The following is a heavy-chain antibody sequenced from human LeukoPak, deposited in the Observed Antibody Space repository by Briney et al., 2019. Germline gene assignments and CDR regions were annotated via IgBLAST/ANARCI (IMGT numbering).Heavy chain of an antibody. CDR2: INPNSGGT. J-gene: IGHJ4*02. D-gene: IGHD4-17*01. V-gene: IGHV1-2*06. Sequence: ASVKVSCKASGYTFTGYYMHWVRQAPGQGPEWMGRINPNSGGTNYAQKFQGRVTMTRDTSISTAYMELSRLRSDDTAVYYCARVADYGDYDWVYWGQGTLVTVSS. CDR1: GYTFTGYY. CDR3: ARVADYGDYDWVY.